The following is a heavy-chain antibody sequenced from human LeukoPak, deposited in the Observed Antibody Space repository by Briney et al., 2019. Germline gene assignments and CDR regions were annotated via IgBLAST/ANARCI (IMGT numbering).Heavy chain of an antibody. J-gene: IGHJ2*01. CDR2: IYNSENT. V-gene: IGHV4-4*09. D-gene: IGHD6-19*01. Sequence: GSLRLSCAASGFTVSSDYMSWVRQAPGKGLEWIGYIYNSENTKYNSSLESRVTISVDTSKNQFFLKLSSVTAADTAVYYCARFHSGPSGWYVLWYFDLWGRGTLVTVSS. CDR3: ARFHSGPSGWYVLWYFDL. CDR1: GFTVSSDY.